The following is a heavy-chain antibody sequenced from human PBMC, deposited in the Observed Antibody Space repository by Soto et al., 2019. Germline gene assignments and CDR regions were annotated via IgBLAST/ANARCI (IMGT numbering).Heavy chain of an antibody. CDR3: ARQEGDYYDSSGYRGAFDI. J-gene: IGHJ3*02. D-gene: IGHD3-22*01. CDR1: GYSFTSYW. CDR2: IYPGDSDT. V-gene: IGHV5-51*01. Sequence: GESLKISCKGSGYSFTSYWIGWVRQMPGKGLEWMGIIYPGDSDTRYSPSFQGQVTISADKSISTAYLQWSSLKASDTAMYYCARQEGDYYDSSGYRGAFDIWGQGTMVPVSS.